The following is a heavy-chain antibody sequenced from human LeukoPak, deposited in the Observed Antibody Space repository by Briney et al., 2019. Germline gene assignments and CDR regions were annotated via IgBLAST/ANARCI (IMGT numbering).Heavy chain of an antibody. CDR2: ISWDGIST. J-gene: IGHJ4*02. Sequence: PGGSLRLSCVASGFTFDEYAMQWVRQAPGKCLEWVSLISWDGISTYYADSVKGRFTISRDNSKNSLYLQLNSLKTEDTALYYCANHCSGTHCYTNWGQGTLVTVSS. CDR1: GFTFDEYA. CDR3: ANHCSGTHCYTN. D-gene: IGHD2-2*02. V-gene: IGHV3-43D*04.